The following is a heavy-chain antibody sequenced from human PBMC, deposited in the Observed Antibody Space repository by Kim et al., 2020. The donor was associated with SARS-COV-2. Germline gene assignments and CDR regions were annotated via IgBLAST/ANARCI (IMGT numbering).Heavy chain of an antibody. V-gene: IGHV1-3*01. D-gene: IGHD6-13*01. CDR2: INAGNGNT. J-gene: IGHJ1*01. CDR1: GYTFTSYA. Sequence: ASVKVSCKASGYTFTSYAMHWVRQAPGQRLEWMGWINAGNGNTKYSQKFQGRVTITRDTSASTAYMELSSLRSEDTAVYYCAGVNRIAAAGTVYFQHWCQGTLVTVSS. CDR3: AGVNRIAAAGTVYFQH.